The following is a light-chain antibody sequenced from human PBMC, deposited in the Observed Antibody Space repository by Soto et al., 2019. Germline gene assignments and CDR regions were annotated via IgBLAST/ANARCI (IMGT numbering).Light chain of an antibody. Sequence: QSVLTQSASVSGSPGQSITISCTGLSSDVGSYSFVSWYQQYPGKAPKLMIYEVSNRPSGVSNRFSGSKSGNTASLTISGLQAEDEADYYCSSYTSSSTPYVFGTGTKLTVL. J-gene: IGLJ1*01. CDR3: SSYTSSSTPYV. CDR1: SSDVGSYSF. CDR2: EVS. V-gene: IGLV2-14*02.